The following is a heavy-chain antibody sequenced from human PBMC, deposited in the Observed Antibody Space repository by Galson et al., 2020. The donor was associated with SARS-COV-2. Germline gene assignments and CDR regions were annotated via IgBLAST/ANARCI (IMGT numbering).Heavy chain of an antibody. CDR3: VRGGYDFWCGYPDY. Sequence: GGSLRLSCSASGFTFNTYTMNWVRQAPGKGLEYVSAISSIGGSTYYADSVKGRFTISRDNSKSTLYLQMSSLRAEDTAMYYCVRGGYDFWCGYPDYWGQGTLVTVSS. D-gene: IGHD3-3*01. J-gene: IGHJ4*02. CDR1: GFTFNTYT. CDR2: ISSIGGST. V-gene: IGHV3-64D*09.